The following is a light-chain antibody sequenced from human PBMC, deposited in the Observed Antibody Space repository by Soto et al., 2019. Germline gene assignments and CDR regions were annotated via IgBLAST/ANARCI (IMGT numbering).Light chain of an antibody. CDR1: SSDVGGHDY. V-gene: IGLV2-14*01. Sequence: QSALTQVASVSGSPGQSITISCTATSSDVGGHDYVSWYLQHPGKAPKLLIYEAFNRPSGVSDRFSGSKSGSTASLTISGLQAEDEGDYYCSSFTSTNTWVFGGGTNLTVL. CDR3: SSFTSTNTWV. J-gene: IGLJ3*02. CDR2: EAF.